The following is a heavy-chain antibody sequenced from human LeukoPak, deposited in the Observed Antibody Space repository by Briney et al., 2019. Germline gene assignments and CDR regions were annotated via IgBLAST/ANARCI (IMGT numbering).Heavy chain of an antibody. CDR1: GFTFSTYW. D-gene: IGHD5-18*01. CDR3: ARVRDTSMVYDALDI. Sequence: GGSLRLSCAASGFTFSTYWMTWVRQAPKKGLEWVASINEDGGEIHYVDSVKGRFTISRDNAKNSLYLQMNSLRAEDTAVYYCARVRDTSMVYDALDIWGQGTMVTVSS. V-gene: IGHV3-7*01. J-gene: IGHJ3*02. CDR2: INEDGGEI.